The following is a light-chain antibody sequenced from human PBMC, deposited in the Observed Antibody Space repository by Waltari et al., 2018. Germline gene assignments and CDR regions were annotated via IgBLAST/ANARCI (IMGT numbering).Light chain of an antibody. Sequence: DIQMTQSPSPLSAPVGDRVSITWRASQNIKNWLAWYQQKPGQAPRLLIYQASILESEVPSRFSATGSAKEFTLTISGLQPDDFATYHCQQHHNSPYTFGQGTKLEI. CDR3: QQHHNSPYT. V-gene: IGKV1-5*03. CDR2: QAS. J-gene: IGKJ2*01. CDR1: QNIKNW.